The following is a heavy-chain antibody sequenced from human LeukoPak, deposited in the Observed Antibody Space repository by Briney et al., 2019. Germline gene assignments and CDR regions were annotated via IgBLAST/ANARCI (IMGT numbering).Heavy chain of an antibody. CDR2: ISSNAGNM. Sequence: GGSLRLSCAASGFTFSSYEMNWVRQAPGKGPEWVSYISSNAGNMYYADSVKGRFTISRDNAKNSLYLQMNSLRAEDTAVYYCASGQHWGQGTLVTVSS. CDR1: GFTFSSYE. V-gene: IGHV3-48*03. CDR3: ASGQH. J-gene: IGHJ1*01.